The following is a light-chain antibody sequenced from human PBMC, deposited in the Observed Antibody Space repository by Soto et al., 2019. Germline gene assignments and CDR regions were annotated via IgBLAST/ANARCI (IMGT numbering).Light chain of an antibody. CDR2: GAS. CDR1: QSVSSSY. V-gene: IGKV3-20*01. Sequence: EIVLTQSPGTLSSSPGERATLSCRASQSVSSSYLAWYQQKPGQAPRLLIYGASSRATGIPDRFSGSGSGTDFTLTISRLEPEDFAVYYCQQYGSSPPGTFGQGTRLE. J-gene: IGKJ5*01. CDR3: QQYGSSPPGT.